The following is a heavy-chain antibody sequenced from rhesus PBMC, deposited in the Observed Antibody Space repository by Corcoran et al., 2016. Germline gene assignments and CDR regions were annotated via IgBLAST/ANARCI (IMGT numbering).Heavy chain of an antibody. CDR1: GGPISSHH. J-gene: IGHJ4*01. V-gene: IGHV4-173*01. CDR3: ARGCAGSGCPLVSIDY. D-gene: IGHD2-21*01. Sequence: QLQLQESGPGLVKSSETLSLTCAASGGPISSHHCICIRLPPGNGLGWMGLIFGGSGTTDYNPSLKSRVTFSTDTSKNQFSLKLSSVTAADTAVYYCARGCAGSGCPLVSIDYWGQGVLVTVSS. CDR2: IFGGSGTT.